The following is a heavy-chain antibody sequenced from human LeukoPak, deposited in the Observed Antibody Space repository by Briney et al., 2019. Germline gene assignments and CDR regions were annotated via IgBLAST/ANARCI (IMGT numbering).Heavy chain of an antibody. CDR2: IYTSGST. Sequence: SETLSLTCTVSGVSISSGSYYWSWIRQPAGKGLEWIVRIYTSGSTNYNPSLKRRVTISVDTSKNQFSLKLSSVTAADTAVYYCARNYDYVWGSLGYWGQGTLVTVSS. CDR3: ARNYDYVWGSLGY. V-gene: IGHV4-61*02. CDR1: GVSISSGSYY. D-gene: IGHD3-16*01. J-gene: IGHJ4*02.